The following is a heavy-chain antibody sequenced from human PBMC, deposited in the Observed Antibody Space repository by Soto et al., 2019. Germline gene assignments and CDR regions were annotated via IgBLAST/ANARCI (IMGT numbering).Heavy chain of an antibody. CDR3: ARFSGDGSGNNFYY. V-gene: IGHV1-3*01. CDR2: INAGNGDT. J-gene: IGHJ4*02. D-gene: IGHD3-10*01. CDR1: GYTFTNYA. Sequence: ASVKVSCKTSGYTFTNYAIHWVRQAPGQRLEWMGRINAGNGDTRYSQKFQGRITITRDTSASTAYMELSSLRSEDTALYYCARFSGDGSGNNFYYWAQGVLVTVSS.